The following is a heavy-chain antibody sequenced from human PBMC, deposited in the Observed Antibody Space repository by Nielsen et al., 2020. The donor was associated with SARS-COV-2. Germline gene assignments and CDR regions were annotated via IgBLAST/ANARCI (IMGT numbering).Heavy chain of an antibody. CDR3: ARSLTLIGGYYGMDV. V-gene: IGHV3-30-3*01. Sequence: GGSLRLSCAASGFTFSSYAMHWVRQAPVKGLEWVAVISYDGSNKYYADSVKGRFTISRDNSKNTLYLQMNSLRAEDTAVYYCARSLTLIGGYYGMDVWGQGTTVTVSS. CDR2: ISYDGSNK. CDR1: GFTFSSYA. J-gene: IGHJ6*02. D-gene: IGHD7-27*01.